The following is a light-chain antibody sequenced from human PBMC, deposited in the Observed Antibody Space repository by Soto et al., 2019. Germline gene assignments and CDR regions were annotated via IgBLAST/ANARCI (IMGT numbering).Light chain of an antibody. CDR3: QHYGSLVLT. J-gene: IGKJ4*01. V-gene: IGKV3-20*01. CDR1: QSVSSSY. Sequence: EIVLTQSPGTLSLSPGERATLSCRASQSVSSSYLAWYQQKPGQAPRLLIYGASSRATGIPARFSGSGSVTDFTLTISRLEPEDFAVDYCQHYGSLVLTFGGGTKVEIK. CDR2: GAS.